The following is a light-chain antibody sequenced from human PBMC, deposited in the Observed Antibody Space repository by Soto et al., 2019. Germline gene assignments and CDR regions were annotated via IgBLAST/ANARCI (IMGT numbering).Light chain of an antibody. Sequence: DIVMTQSPDSLAVSLGERATINCKSSQSVLYSSNNKNYLAWYQQKPGQPPKLLIYWASTRESGVPDRFSGSGSGTYFTITISSLQAEDLSVYYCLQYYSTPLTFGGGTKVEI. CDR3: LQYYSTPLT. CDR1: QSVLYSSNNKNY. CDR2: WAS. V-gene: IGKV4-1*01. J-gene: IGKJ4*01.